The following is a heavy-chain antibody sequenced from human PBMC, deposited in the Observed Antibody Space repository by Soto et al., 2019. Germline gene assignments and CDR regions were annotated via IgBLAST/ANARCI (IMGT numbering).Heavy chain of an antibody. J-gene: IGHJ4*02. Sequence: EVQLLESGGGLVQPGGSLRLSCAASGFTFSSYAMRWVRQAPVKGLEWVSAISGSGCSTYYADSVKGRFTISRANSKNTLYLPMISLRAEDTAVYYCARRGSGSYYDYWGQGTLVTVSS. V-gene: IGHV3-23*01. D-gene: IGHD1-26*01. CDR2: ISGSGCST. CDR3: ARRGSGSYYDY. CDR1: GFTFSSYA.